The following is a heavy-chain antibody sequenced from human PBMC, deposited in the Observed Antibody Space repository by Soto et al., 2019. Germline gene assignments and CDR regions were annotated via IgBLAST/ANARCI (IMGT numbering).Heavy chain of an antibody. Sequence: QVRLVQSGAEVKKPGASVKGSCKASVYTFTNYAIYWVRQAPGQRLEWMGWINAGNGNTKYSQKFQDRLTVTRDTSATTAYMELSSLRSEDTAVYYCARSSMDYWGQGTLVTVSS. V-gene: IGHV1-3*01. CDR1: VYTFTNYA. CDR3: ARSSMDY. CDR2: INAGNGNT. D-gene: IGHD6-13*01. J-gene: IGHJ4*02.